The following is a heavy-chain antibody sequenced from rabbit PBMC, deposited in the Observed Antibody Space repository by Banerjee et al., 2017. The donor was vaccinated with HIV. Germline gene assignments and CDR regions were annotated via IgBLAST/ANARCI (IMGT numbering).Heavy chain of an antibody. CDR1: GFSFSNNYW. D-gene: IGHD1-1*01. CDR3: ARDPYAISSGANL. V-gene: IGHV1S45*01. Sequence: EESGGDLVKPEGSLTLTCTASGFSFSNNYWICWVRQAPGKGLEWIACIYTGSSGTTYYASWAKGRFTISKTSSTTVTLQMTSLTAADMATYFCARDPYAISSGANLWGQGTLVTVS. J-gene: IGHJ3*01. CDR2: IYTGSSGTT.